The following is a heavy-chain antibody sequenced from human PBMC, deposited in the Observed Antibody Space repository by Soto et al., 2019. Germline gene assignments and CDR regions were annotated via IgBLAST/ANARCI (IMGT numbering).Heavy chain of an antibody. CDR1: GFTFSSYA. CDR3: AKTATSPPTTVTY. CDR2: ISGSGGST. D-gene: IGHD4-17*01. J-gene: IGHJ4*02. Sequence: EAQLLESGGGLVQPGGSLRLSCAASGFTFSSYAMSWVRQAPEKGLEWVSGISGSGGSTYYADSVKGRFTISRDNSAHTLYLQMNSLRAEDTAVYYCAKTATSPPTTVTYWGQGTLVTVSS. V-gene: IGHV3-23*01.